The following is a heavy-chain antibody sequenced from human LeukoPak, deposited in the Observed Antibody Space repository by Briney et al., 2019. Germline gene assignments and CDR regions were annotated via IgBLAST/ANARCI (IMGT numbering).Heavy chain of an antibody. V-gene: IGHV1-18*01. J-gene: IGHJ4*02. CDR2: ISAYDGNT. D-gene: IGHD1-26*01. CDR3: ARDGRFAAYEPDY. CDR1: GLTFSNYG. Sequence: GASVKVSCKASGLTFSNYGITWVRQAPGQGLEWVGWISAYDGNTNYAQKFQGRVTMTTDTSTSTAHMELRGLRYDDTAVYYCARDGRFAAYEPDYWGQGTLVIVSS.